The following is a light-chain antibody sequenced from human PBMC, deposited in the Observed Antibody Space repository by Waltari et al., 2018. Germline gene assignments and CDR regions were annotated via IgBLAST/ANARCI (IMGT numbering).Light chain of an antibody. CDR3: QHYDLTPLWS. CDR2: AAS. CDR1: QKVGSSY. V-gene: IGKV3-20*01. J-gene: IGKJ1*01. Sequence: DIVSTQSPGTLSLSPGARATLSCRAGQKVGSSYFACYQQKPGQPPRRLIFAASNRSTDVPDRFIGSGDGTDFTLTITRLEPEDCAVYYGQHYDLTPLWSFGHGTKVAF.